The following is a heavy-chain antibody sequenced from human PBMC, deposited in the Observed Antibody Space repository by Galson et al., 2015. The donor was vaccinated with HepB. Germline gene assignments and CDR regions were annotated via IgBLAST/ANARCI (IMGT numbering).Heavy chain of an antibody. J-gene: IGHJ4*02. Sequence: SLRLSCAASGFTFSSYAMHWVRQAPGKGLEWVAVISYDGSNKYYADSVKGRFTISRDNSKNTLYLQMNSLRAEDTAVYYCLGELAEHWGQGTLVTVSS. CDR2: ISYDGSNK. CDR3: LGELAEH. D-gene: IGHD3-10*01. V-gene: IGHV3-30-3*01. CDR1: GFTFSSYA.